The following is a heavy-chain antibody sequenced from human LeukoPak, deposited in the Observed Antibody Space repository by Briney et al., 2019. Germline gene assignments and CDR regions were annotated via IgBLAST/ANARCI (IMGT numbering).Heavy chain of an antibody. D-gene: IGHD3-10*01. J-gene: IGHJ4*02. V-gene: IGHV4-34*01. CDR3: ARPGLMVRGVIVSRDY. Sequence: PSETLSLTCAVYGGSFSGYYWSWVRQPPGKGLEWIGEINHSGSTYYNPSLKSRVTISVDTSKNQFSLKLSSVTAADTAVYYCARPGLMVRGVIVSRDYWGQGTLVTVSS. CDR1: GGSFSGYY. CDR2: INHSGST.